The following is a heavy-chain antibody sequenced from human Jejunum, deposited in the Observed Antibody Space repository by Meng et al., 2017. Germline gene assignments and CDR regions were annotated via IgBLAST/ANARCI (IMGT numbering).Heavy chain of an antibody. V-gene: IGHV4-61*09. J-gene: IGHJ4*02. D-gene: IGHD3-10*01. CDR3: ARRQGGSGRFDY. Sequence: SCTVSGGSISSGSYYWSWIRQPAGKGLEWIGQIYTSGSTNYNPSLKSRVTISGDASKNQFSLKLSFVTAADTAVYYCARRQGGSGRFDYWGQGTLVTVSS. CDR1: GGSISSGSYY. CDR2: IYTSGST.